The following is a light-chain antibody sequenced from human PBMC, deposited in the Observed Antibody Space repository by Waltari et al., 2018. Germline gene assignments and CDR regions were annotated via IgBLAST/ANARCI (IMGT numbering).Light chain of an antibody. V-gene: IGLV2-11*01. CDR2: DVS. CDR1: SSDVGGYNY. J-gene: IGLJ2*01. CDR3: CSYAGSYHVV. Sequence: QSALTQPRSVSGSPGQSVTISCTGTSSDVGGYNYVSWYQQHPVKAPKLMIHDVSKRPSGVPERLSGSKSGNTASLTISGLQAEDEADYYCCSYAGSYHVVFGGGTKLTVL.